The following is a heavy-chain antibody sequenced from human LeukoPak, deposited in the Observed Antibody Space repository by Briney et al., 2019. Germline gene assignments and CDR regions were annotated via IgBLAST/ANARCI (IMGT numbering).Heavy chain of an antibody. CDR1: GFTITNIY. V-gene: IGHV3-66*01. CDR2: IYSGGST. D-gene: IGHD3-22*01. CDR3: ARDRFSSGRFSAFDV. J-gene: IGHJ3*01. Sequence: GGSLRLSCVASGFTITNIYVSWVRHTPGKGLEWVSVIYSGGSTYYADSVKGRFTMSRDNSKNTFYLQMNSLRAEDTAVYYCARDRFSSGRFSAFDVWGQGTVVTVSS.